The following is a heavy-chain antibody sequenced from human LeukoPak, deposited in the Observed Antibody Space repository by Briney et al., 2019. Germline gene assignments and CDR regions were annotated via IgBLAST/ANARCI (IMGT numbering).Heavy chain of an antibody. CDR3: AKGGYSYGTIDY. J-gene: IGHJ4*02. CDR2: MSSDGSNQ. Sequence: PGGSLRLSCAASGFTFSTYGMHWVRQAPGKGLEWVAVMSSDGSNQYYVDSVKGRFTISRDNSKNTLYLQMNSLRAEDTAVYYCAKGGYSYGTIDYWGQGILVTVSS. D-gene: IGHD5-18*01. CDR1: GFTFSTYG. V-gene: IGHV3-30*18.